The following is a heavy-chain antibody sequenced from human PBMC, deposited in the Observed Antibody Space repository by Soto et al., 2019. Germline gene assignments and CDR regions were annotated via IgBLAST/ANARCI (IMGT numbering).Heavy chain of an antibody. V-gene: IGHV3-30*18. CDR1: GFTFSSYG. CDR2: ISYDGSNK. CDR3: AKATAMVPHYYGRAV. D-gene: IGHD5-18*01. J-gene: IGHJ6*02. Sequence: GGSLRLSCAASGFTFSSYGMHWVRQAPGKGLEWVAVISYDGSNKYYADSVKGRFTISRDNSKNTLYLQMNSLRAEDTAVYYCAKATAMVPHYYGRAVWGQGTTVPVSS.